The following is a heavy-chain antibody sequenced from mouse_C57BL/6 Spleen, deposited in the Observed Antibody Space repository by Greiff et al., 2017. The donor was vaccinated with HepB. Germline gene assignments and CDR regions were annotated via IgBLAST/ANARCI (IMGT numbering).Heavy chain of an antibody. CDR1: GYTFTDYE. D-gene: IGHD1-1*01. V-gene: IGHV1-15*01. Sequence: VQLQESGAELVRPGASVTLSCKASGYTFTDYEMHWVKQTPVHGLEWIGAIDPETGGTAYNQKFKGKAILTADKSSSTAYMALRSLTSEDSAVYYCTRATTGGFAYWGQGTLVTVSA. CDR2: IDPETGGT. CDR3: TRATTGGFAY. J-gene: IGHJ3*01.